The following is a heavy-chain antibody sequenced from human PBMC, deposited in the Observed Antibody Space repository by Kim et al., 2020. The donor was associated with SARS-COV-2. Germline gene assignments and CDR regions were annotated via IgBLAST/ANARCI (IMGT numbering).Heavy chain of an antibody. J-gene: IGHJ4*02. D-gene: IGHD4-17*01. CDR3: ARQIPYGDQYFDY. CDR2: IYYSGST. V-gene: IGHV4-39*01. Sequence: SETLSLTCTVSGGSISSSSYYWGWIRQPPGKGLEWIGSIYYSGSTYYNPSLKSRVTISVDTSKNQFSLKLSSVTAADTAVYYCARQIPYGDQYFDYWGQGTLVTVSS. CDR1: GGSISSSSYY.